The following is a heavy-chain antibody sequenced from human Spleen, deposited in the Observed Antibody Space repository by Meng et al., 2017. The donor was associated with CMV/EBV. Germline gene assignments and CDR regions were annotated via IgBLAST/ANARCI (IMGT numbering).Heavy chain of an antibody. CDR3: ARDYYRDLWSDHYSDF. CDR1: FIFSTHA. D-gene: IGHD3-3*01. V-gene: IGHV3-30*10. Sequence: FIFSTHAMHWVRQAPGKGLEWVAVISYDGSDRYYTDSVKGRFTISRDNSKNTVSLQMNGLRAEDTAFYYCARDYYRDLWSDHYSDFWGQGTLVTVSS. J-gene: IGHJ4*02. CDR2: ISYDGSDR.